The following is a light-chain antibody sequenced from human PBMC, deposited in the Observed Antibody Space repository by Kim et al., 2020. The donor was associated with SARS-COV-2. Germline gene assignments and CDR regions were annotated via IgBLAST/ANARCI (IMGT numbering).Light chain of an antibody. J-gene: IGLJ2*01. CDR2: EVS. Sequence: VSGSPGQSITISCTVTSSDVGVYTLVSWCQQHPGKAPKLMIYEVSKRPSGVSNRFSGSKSGNTASLTISGFQAEDEADYYCCSYVVFGGGTQLTVL. CDR1: SSDVGVYTL. CDR3: CSYVV. V-gene: IGLV2-23*02.